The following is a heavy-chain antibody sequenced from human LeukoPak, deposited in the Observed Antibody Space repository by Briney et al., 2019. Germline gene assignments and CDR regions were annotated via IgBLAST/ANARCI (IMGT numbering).Heavy chain of an antibody. D-gene: IGHD6-19*01. J-gene: IGHJ4*02. V-gene: IGHV4-38-2*01. Sequence: SETLTLTCGVSGYSISRGYYWGWIRQPPGNGLEWIGNIYHTGSTYYNPSLRSRVTISVDTSKNQFFLKLTSVTAADTAVYYCARGLEGYSAGWSRFFEYWGQGTLATVSS. CDR3: ARGLEGYSAGWSRFFEY. CDR2: IYHTGST. CDR1: GYSISRGYY.